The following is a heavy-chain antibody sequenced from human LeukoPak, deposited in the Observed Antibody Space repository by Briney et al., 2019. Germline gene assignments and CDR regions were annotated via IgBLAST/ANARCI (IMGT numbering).Heavy chain of an antibody. Sequence: SETLSLTCTVSGGSIISSRYYWAWIRQPPGKGLECIASIDHSGSTNYNPSLKSRVTTSVDTSKNQFSLKLSSVTAADTAVYYGARSRLEWFASDAFDIWGQGTMVAVSS. CDR2: IDHSGST. V-gene: IGHV4-39*01. CDR1: GGSIISSRYY. CDR3: ARSRLEWFASDAFDI. J-gene: IGHJ3*02. D-gene: IGHD3-3*01.